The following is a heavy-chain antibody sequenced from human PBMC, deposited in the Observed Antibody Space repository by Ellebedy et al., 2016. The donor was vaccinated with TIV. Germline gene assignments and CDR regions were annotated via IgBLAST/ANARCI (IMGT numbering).Heavy chain of an antibody. CDR1: GFTFSRYA. D-gene: IGHD2/OR15-2a*01. CDR2: ISYDGSNY. V-gene: IGHV3-30-3*01. Sequence: PGGSLRLSCAASGFTFSRYAMHWVRQAPGKGLEWVAVISYDGSNYYYADSVKGRFTIARHKSKETLYLQMNSLRAEGTAVYYCARVKAYFAFDIWGQGTRVTVSS. CDR3: ARVKAYFAFDI. J-gene: IGHJ3*02.